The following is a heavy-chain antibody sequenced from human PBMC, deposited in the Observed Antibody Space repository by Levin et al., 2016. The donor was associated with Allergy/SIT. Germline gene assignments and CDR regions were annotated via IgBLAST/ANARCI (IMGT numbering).Heavy chain of an antibody. CDR2: INSDGSST. D-gene: IGHD4/OR15-4a*01. Sequence: GESLKISCAASGFTVSSNYMSWVRQAPGKGLEWVSRINSDGSSTSYADSVKGRFTISRDNAKNTLYLQMNSLRAEDTAVYYCARTPNYGDYYYYGMDVWGQGTTVTVSS. J-gene: IGHJ6*02. V-gene: IGHV3-74*01. CDR1: GFTVSSNY. CDR3: ARTPNYGDYYYYGMDV.